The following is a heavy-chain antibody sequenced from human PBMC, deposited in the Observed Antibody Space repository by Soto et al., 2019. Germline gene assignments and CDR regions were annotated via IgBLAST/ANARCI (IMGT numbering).Heavy chain of an antibody. Sequence: PGGSLRLSCAASGFTFSSYGMHWVRQAPGKGLEWVAVISYDGSNKYYADSVKGRFTISRDNSKNTLYLQMNSLRAEDTAVYYCAKDRLANPPYYYYYYGMDVWGQGTTVTVSS. V-gene: IGHV3-30*18. CDR3: AKDRLANPPYYYYYYGMDV. J-gene: IGHJ6*02. CDR2: ISYDGSNK. CDR1: GFTFSSYG. D-gene: IGHD6-25*01.